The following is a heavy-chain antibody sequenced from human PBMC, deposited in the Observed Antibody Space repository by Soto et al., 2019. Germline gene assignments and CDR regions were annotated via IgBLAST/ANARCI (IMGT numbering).Heavy chain of an antibody. J-gene: IGHJ4*02. V-gene: IGHV3-48*02. CDR1: GFSFSTYS. CDR2: IRRDGGRI. CDR3: ARDPHSLDY. Sequence: EVQMVESGGGLVQPGGSLRLSCAASGFSFSTYSMNWVRQAPGKGLEWVAYIRRDGGRIYYADSVRGRFTISRDNAKNSLYLQMNGLRDDDTAVYYCARDPHSLDYWGQGTLVTVSS. D-gene: IGHD2-21*01.